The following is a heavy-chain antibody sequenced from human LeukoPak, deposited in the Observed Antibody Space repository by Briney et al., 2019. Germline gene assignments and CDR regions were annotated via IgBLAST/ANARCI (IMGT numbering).Heavy chain of an antibody. Sequence: GGSLRLSCAASGFTFSSFAMTWVRQAPGKGLEWVAVISHDGSNKYYADSVKGRFTISRDNSKNTLYLQMNSLRAEDTAVYYCVRDRETGEYYYYGMDVWGQGTTVTVSS. CDR1: GFTFSSFA. D-gene: IGHD3-10*01. CDR3: VRDRETGEYYYYGMDV. CDR2: ISHDGSNK. V-gene: IGHV3-30-3*01. J-gene: IGHJ6*02.